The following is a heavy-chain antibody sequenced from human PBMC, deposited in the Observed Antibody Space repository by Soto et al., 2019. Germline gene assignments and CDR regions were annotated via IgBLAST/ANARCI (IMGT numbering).Heavy chain of an antibody. CDR3: AKASSPYYGMDV. J-gene: IGHJ6*02. D-gene: IGHD6-13*01. CDR1: GFTFSSYA. CDR2: ISGSGGST. V-gene: IGHV3-23*01. Sequence: PGGSLRLSCAASGFTFSSYAMSWVRQAPGKGLEWVSAISGSGGSTYYADSVKGRFTISRDNSKNTLYLQMDSLRAEDTAVYYCAKASSPYYGMDVWGQGTLVTVSS.